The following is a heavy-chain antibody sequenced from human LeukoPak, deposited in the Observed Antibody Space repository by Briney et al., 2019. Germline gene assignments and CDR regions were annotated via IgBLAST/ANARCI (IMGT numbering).Heavy chain of an antibody. V-gene: IGHV1-69*04. J-gene: IGHJ4*02. CDR3: AREDAYYDILTGYYTLYYFDY. CDR2: IIPILGIA. CDR1: GGTFSSYT. D-gene: IGHD3-9*01. Sequence: SVKVSCKASGGTFSSYTISWVRQAPGQGLEWMGRIIPILGIANYAQKFQGRVTITADKSTSTAYMELSSLRSEDTAVYYCAREDAYYDILTGYYTLYYFDYRGQGTLVTVSS.